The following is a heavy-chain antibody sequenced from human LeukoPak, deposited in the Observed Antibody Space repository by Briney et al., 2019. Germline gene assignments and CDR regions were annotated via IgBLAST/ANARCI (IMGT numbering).Heavy chain of an antibody. Sequence: GGSLRLSCAASGFTFSSYAMSWVRQAPGKGLEWVSAISGSGGSTYYADSVKGRFTISRDNSKNTLYLQMNSLRAEDTAVYYCAKALLGYCSSTSCYTPYYFDYWGQGTRATASS. CDR2: ISGSGGST. J-gene: IGHJ4*02. D-gene: IGHD2-2*02. CDR1: GFTFSSYA. CDR3: AKALLGYCSSTSCYTPYYFDY. V-gene: IGHV3-23*01.